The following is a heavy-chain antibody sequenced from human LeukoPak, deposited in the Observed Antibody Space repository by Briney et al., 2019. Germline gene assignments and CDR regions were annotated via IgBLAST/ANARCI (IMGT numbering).Heavy chain of an antibody. CDR3: ARVPGPRIAYYNMHV. Sequence: GGSLRLSCSASGVTFSRYAMHWVRQAPGKGLEYVSAISSNGGSTYYADSVKGRFTISRDNSKNTVYLQMNSLRAEDTAVYYCARVPGPRIAYYNMHVWAQGPTVTVSS. J-gene: IGHJ6*02. CDR2: ISSNGGST. CDR1: GVTFSRYA. V-gene: IGHV3-64*04. D-gene: IGHD2-21*01.